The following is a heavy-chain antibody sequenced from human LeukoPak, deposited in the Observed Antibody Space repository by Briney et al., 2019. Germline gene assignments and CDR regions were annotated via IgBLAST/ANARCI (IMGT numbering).Heavy chain of an antibody. J-gene: IGHJ4*02. CDR3: ARERIAEASLDY. Sequence: ASVKVSCKASGYTFTGYYMHWVRQAPGQGLEWMGWINPNSGGTDYAQKFQGRVTMTRDTSISTAYMELSRLRSDDTAVYYCARERIAEASLDYWGQGTLVTVSS. CDR1: GYTFTGYY. CDR2: INPNSGGT. V-gene: IGHV1-2*02. D-gene: IGHD6-19*01.